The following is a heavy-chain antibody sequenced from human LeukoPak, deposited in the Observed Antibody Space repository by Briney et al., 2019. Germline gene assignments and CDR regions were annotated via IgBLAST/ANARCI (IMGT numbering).Heavy chain of an antibody. J-gene: IGHJ4*02. CDR2: ISAYNGNT. Sequence: ASVKVSCKASGYAFTSYGISWVRQAPGQGPEWMGWISAYNGNTNYAQKLQGRVTMTTDTSTSTAYMELRSLRSDDTAVYYCATTYSSSWYGEDWGQGTLVTVSS. CDR1: GYAFTSYG. V-gene: IGHV1-18*01. CDR3: ATTYSSSWYGED. D-gene: IGHD6-13*01.